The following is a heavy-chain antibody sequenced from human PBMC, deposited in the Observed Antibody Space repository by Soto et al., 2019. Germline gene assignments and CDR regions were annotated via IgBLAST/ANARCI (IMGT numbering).Heavy chain of an antibody. CDR1: GVSISSSDYY. D-gene: IGHD6-19*01. Sequence: QPQLQESGPGLVKPSETLSLTCTVSGVSISSSDYYWGWIRQPPGKGLEWIASINSSGRTFYNPSLKCRVTISVDTSKNQFSLRLPSVTAADTAVYYCARLPRTTVDDTGTDSWGQGTLVSVSS. V-gene: IGHV4-39*01. CDR3: ARLPRTTVDDTGTDS. CDR2: INSSGRT. J-gene: IGHJ4*02.